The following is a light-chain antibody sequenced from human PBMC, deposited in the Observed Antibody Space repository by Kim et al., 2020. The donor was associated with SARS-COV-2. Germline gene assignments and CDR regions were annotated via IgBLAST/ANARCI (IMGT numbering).Light chain of an antibody. CDR3: QKYNSAPWT. CDR1: QDIANS. V-gene: IGKV1-27*01. J-gene: IGKJ1*01. CDR2: AAS. Sequence: AYIGDRVTITCRASQDIANSLAWYQQKPGKVPQVLIYAASTLQSGVPSRFSGSGSGTEFTLTIGSLQTEDVATYYCQKYNSAPWTFGPGTKVDIK.